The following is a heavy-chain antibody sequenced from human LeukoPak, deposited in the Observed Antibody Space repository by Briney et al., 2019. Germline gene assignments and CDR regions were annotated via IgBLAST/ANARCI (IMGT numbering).Heavy chain of an antibody. CDR1: GFTFDDYG. Sequence: GGSLRLSCVASGFTFDDYGMSWVRQAPGKGLEWVSAISGSGGSTYYADSVKGRFTISRDNSKNTLYLQMNSLRAEDTAVYYCAKSRGGGMIVVALGNAFDIWGQGTMVTVSS. D-gene: IGHD3-22*01. V-gene: IGHV3-23*01. CDR2: ISGSGGST. J-gene: IGHJ3*02. CDR3: AKSRGGGMIVVALGNAFDI.